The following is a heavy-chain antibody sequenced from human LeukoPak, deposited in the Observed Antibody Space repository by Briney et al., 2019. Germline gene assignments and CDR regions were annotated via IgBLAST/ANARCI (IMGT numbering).Heavy chain of an antibody. CDR3: ARGVRDGDYYFDY. V-gene: IGHV1-46*01. D-gene: IGHD4-17*01. CDR2: INPSGGST. J-gene: IGHJ4*02. CDR1: GYTFARYF. Sequence: ASVKVSFKASGYTFARYFIHWVRQAPGQGLEWMSIINPSGGSTTYAQKFQGRLTMTRDTSTSTVYMDLSSLRSEDTAVYYCARGVRDGDYYFDYWGQGTLVTVSS.